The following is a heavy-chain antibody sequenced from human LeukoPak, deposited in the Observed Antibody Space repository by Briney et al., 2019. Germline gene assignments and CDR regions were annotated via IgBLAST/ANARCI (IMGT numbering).Heavy chain of an antibody. Sequence: ASVKVSCKASGYTFTRYYMHWVRQAPGQGLEWMGIINPSGGNTNYAQKFQGRVTMTTDTSTRTAYMELRSLRSDDTAVYYCARWSDYYDSSGYQYYFDYWGQGTLVTVSS. J-gene: IGHJ4*02. CDR1: GYTFTRYY. CDR3: ARWSDYYDSSGYQYYFDY. CDR2: INPSGGNT. D-gene: IGHD3-22*01. V-gene: IGHV1-46*01.